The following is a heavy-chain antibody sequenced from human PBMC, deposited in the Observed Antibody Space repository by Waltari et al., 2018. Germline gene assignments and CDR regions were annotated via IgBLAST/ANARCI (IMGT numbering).Heavy chain of an antibody. Sequence: EEQLVESGGGLVQPGGSLEPSCEASGFTFMDYGLTWVRQAPGKGLEWVANIKTDGTEKNYVNSVKGRFTISRDNAKNSLSLQMDSLRAEDTAVYYCARLWNGPDCWGQGTLVTVSS. CDR2: IKTDGTEK. CDR3: ARLWNGPDC. V-gene: IGHV3-7*03. D-gene: IGHD1-1*01. J-gene: IGHJ4*02. CDR1: GFTFMDYG.